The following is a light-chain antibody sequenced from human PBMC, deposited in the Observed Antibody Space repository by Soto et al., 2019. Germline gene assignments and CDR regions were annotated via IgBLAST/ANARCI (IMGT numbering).Light chain of an antibody. CDR2: GAS. CDR1: QSVSSN. CDR3: QQYDNWPRIT. J-gene: IGKJ5*01. V-gene: IGKV3-15*01. Sequence: EIVLTQSPGTLSLSPGERATLSCRASQSVSSNLAWYQQKPGQAPRLLIYGASTRATGIPDRFSGSGSGTEFTLTISSLQSEDFAVYYCQQYDNWPRITFGQGTRL.